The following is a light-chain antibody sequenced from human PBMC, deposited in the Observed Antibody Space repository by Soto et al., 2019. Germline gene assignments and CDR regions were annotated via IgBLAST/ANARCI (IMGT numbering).Light chain of an antibody. Sequence: QSALTQPPSASGTPGQRVTISCSGSSSNIGSNTVNWFQHLPGTAPKLLIYSNTLRPSGVPDRFSGSKSGTSASLAISGLQSEDEADYYCAAWDDSLNGVVFGGGTKVTVL. J-gene: IGLJ3*02. CDR1: SSNIGSNT. CDR2: SNT. CDR3: AAWDDSLNGVV. V-gene: IGLV1-44*01.